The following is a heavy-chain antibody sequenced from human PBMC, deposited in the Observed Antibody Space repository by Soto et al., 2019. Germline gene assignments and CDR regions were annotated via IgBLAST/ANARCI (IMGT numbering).Heavy chain of an antibody. CDR3: ASIAARYYYYYMDV. D-gene: IGHD6-6*01. Sequence: ASVKVSCKASGYTFTSYGISRVRQAPGQGLEWMGWISAYNGNTNYAQKLQGRVTMTTDTSTSTAYMELRSLRSDDTAVYYCASIAARYYYYYMDVWGKGTTVTVSS. CDR1: GYTFTSYG. V-gene: IGHV1-18*01. CDR2: ISAYNGNT. J-gene: IGHJ6*03.